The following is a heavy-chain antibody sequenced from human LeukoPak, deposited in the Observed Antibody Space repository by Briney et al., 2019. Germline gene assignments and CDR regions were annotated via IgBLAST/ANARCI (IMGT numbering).Heavy chain of an antibody. CDR1: GFTFSSYA. Sequence: GGSLRLSCAASGFTFSSYAMSWVRQAPGKGLEWVSAISGSGGSTYYADSVKGRFTISRDNSKNTLYLQMNSLRAEGTAVYYCAKVDLDAAVADYFDYWGQGTLVTVSS. V-gene: IGHV3-23*01. D-gene: IGHD6-19*01. CDR3: AKVDLDAAVADYFDY. J-gene: IGHJ4*02. CDR2: ISGSGGST.